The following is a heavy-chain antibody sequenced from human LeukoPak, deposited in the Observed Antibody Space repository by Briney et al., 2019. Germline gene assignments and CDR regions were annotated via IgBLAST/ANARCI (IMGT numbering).Heavy chain of an antibody. CDR3: AIIAPSIAVRVYPSDY. V-gene: IGHV1-46*01. Sequence: ASVKVSCKASGYTFTSYYMHWVRQAPGQGLEWMGIINPSGGSTSYAQKFQGRVTMTRDTPTSTVYMELSSLRSEDTAVYYCAIIAPSIAVRVYPSDYWGQGTLVTVSS. D-gene: IGHD6-6*01. J-gene: IGHJ4*02. CDR1: GYTFTSYY. CDR2: INPSGGST.